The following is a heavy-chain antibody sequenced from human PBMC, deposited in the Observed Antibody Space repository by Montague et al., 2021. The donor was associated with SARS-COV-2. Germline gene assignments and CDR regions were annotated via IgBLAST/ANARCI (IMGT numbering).Heavy chain of an antibody. V-gene: IGHV4-34*01. D-gene: IGHD1-1*01. CDR3: ARAGSQRFFES. CDR1: SGSLRNNT. J-gene: IGHJ2*01. Sequence: SETLSLTCAVTSGSLRNNTWCWIRQRPSTGQVWVGESRIPGGSNYNQSLKVRVTISIDTSNNQVSLSLNSVTAADTAVYYCARAGSQRFFESWGRGTLVTVSS. CDR2: SRIPGGS.